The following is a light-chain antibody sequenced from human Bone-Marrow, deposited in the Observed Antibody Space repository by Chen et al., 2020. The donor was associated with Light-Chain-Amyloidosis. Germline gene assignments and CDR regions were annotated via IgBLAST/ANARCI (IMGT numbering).Light chain of an antibody. CDR1: NRDAGGYKY. CDR2: DVS. J-gene: IGLJ2*01. Sequence: QSDLTQPASVSGSPGQTITISCTGSNRDAGGYKYVSWYQQHPGEAPTLTIYDVSNRPSGISNRCSGSKAGNTASLSISGLRAEDEAMYYCSSYRGNSTWGFGGGTKLTVL. V-gene: IGLV2-14*03. CDR3: SSYRGNSTWG.